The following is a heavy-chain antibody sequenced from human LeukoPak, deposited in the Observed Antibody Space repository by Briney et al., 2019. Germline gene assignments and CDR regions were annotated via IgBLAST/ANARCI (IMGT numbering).Heavy chain of an antibody. CDR1: GITFSSYA. J-gene: IGHJ4*02. CDR2: ISSNGGST. CDR3: ARDQSIAGPTTADY. D-gene: IGHD1-26*01. Sequence: GGSLRLSCSASGITFSSYAMHWVRQAPGKGLEYVSAISSNGGSTYYADSVKGRFTISRDNSKNTLYLQMNSLRAEDTAVYYCARDQSIAGPTTADYWGQGTLVTVSS. V-gene: IGHV3-64*04.